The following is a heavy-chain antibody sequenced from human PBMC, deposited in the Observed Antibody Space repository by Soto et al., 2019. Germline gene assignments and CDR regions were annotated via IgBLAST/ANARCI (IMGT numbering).Heavy chain of an antibody. Sequence: QVQLVESGGGVVQPGRSLRLSCAASGFTFSSYGMHWVRQAPGKGLEWVAVIWYDGSNKYYADSVKGRFTISRDNSKNTLYLQMNSLRAEDTAVYYCARDLSGRDTVTTNATDWGQGTLVTVSS. J-gene: IGHJ4*02. CDR3: ARDLSGRDTVTTNATD. CDR2: IWYDGSNK. CDR1: GFTFSSYG. V-gene: IGHV3-33*01. D-gene: IGHD4-17*01.